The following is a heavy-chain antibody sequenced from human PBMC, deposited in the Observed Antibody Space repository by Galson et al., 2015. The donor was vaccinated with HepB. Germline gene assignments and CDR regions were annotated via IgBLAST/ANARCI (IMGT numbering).Heavy chain of an antibody. CDR1: GGSIRSNNW. D-gene: IGHD5-12*01. V-gene: IGHV4-4*01. CDR2: IHHGGST. Sequence: LSLTCAVSGGSIRSNNWWSWVRQPPGKGLEWIGEIHHGGSTNYKSSLRSRATISVDKSKNQFSLKLNSVTAADTAVYFCARGGGYDPIFYYYMDVWGKETTVTVSS. CDR3: ARGGGYDPIFYYYMDV. J-gene: IGHJ6*03.